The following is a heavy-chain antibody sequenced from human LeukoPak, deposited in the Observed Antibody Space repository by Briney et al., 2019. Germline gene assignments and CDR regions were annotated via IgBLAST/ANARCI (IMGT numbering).Heavy chain of an antibody. V-gene: IGHV4-34*01. J-gene: IGHJ4*02. CDR1: GGSFSGYY. Sequence: SETLSLTCAVYGGSFSGYYWSWIRQPPGKGLEWIGEINHSGSTNYNPSLKSRVTISVDTSKNQFSLKLSSVTAADTAVYYCARCRSHYDILTGYLYYFDYWGQGTLVTVSS. D-gene: IGHD3-9*01. CDR3: ARCRSHYDILTGYLYYFDY. CDR2: INHSGST.